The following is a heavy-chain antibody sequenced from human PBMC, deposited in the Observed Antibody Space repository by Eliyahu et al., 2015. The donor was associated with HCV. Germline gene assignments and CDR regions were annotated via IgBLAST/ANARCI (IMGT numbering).Heavy chain of an antibody. CDR3: ARLPSISGTFGWFDS. D-gene: IGHD3-10*01. CDR2: TSYSGTA. V-gene: IGHV4-31*03. J-gene: IGHJ5*01. Sequence: QVQLQESGPGLVKPSQTLSLSCTVSGGSITSGDCYWAWIRQHPGRGLEWIAYTSYSGTANYNPSLRSRVSQSVDTSKNQFSLSLSSVTVADTAVYYCARLPSISGTFGWFDSWGQGTLVTVSS. CDR1: GGSITSGDCY.